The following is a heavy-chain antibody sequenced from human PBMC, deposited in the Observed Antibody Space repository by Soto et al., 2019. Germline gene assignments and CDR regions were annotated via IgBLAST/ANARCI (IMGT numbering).Heavy chain of an antibody. CDR2: ISPKSGNI. J-gene: IGHJ6*02. Sequence: VASVKVSCKTSGYTFTRNGISWVRQAPGQGLEWMGWISPKSGNIKYAQKLQGRVIMTTDTSTSTAYMELRSLRSDDTAVYYCVKDRDSNSWPSRDVWGPGTTVTVS. CDR3: VKDRDSNSWPSRDV. D-gene: IGHD3-22*01. V-gene: IGHV1-18*01. CDR1: GYTFTRNG.